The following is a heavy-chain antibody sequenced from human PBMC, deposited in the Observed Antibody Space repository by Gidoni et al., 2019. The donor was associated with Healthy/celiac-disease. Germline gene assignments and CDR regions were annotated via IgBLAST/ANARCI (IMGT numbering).Heavy chain of an antibody. CDR3: AKDTYQLLYTYFDL. CDR2: ISGNSGSI. V-gene: IGHV3-9*01. D-gene: IGHD2-2*02. J-gene: IGHJ2*01. CDR1: GFTFDDYA. Sequence: EVQLVESGGGLVQPGRSLRLSCAASGFTFDDYAMPWVRQAPGKGLEWVSGISGNSGSIGYADSVKGRFTISRDNAKNSLYLQMNSLRAEDTALYYCAKDTYQLLYTYFDLWGRGTLVTVSS.